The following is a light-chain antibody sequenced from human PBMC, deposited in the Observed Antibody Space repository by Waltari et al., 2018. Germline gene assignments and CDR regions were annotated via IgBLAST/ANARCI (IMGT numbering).Light chain of an antibody. J-gene: IGLJ3*02. CDR2: DVS. V-gene: IGLV2-14*03. CDR1: GSAIGAYDF. Sequence: QSALTQPASVSGSLGQSITISCTGSGSAIGAYDFVSWYQQYPGKPPKLIIYDVSTRPSEVSNRFSGSKSGNTASLAISGLQAEDEADYYCISYTNTYTLGLFGGGTKLTVL. CDR3: ISYTNTYTLGL.